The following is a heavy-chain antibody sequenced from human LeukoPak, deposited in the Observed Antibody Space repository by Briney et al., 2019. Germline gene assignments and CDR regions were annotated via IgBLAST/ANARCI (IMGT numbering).Heavy chain of an antibody. CDR2: IKNKAYGGTT. D-gene: IGHD5-18*01. V-gene: IGHV3-49*03. Sequence: PGGSLRLSCTASGFTFGDYAMSWIRQAPGKGLEWVGLIKNKAYGGTTAYAASVKGRFTVSRDDSKSIAYLQMNSLRAEDTAVYYCAKEDTAMAVDYWGQGTLVTVSS. CDR1: GFTFGDYA. J-gene: IGHJ4*02. CDR3: AKEDTAMAVDY.